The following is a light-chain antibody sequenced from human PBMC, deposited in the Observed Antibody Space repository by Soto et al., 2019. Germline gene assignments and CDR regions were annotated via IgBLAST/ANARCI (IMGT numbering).Light chain of an antibody. CDR1: QSIGRF. Sequence: DIQMTQSPSSLSASVGDRVTITCRASQSIGRFLNWHQQKPGKAPNVLINVASTLRSGVPSRFSGSGSGTDFNLTINSLQPEDFAAYYCQKYNSAPLTFGGGTKVDIK. V-gene: IGKV1-39*01. CDR2: VAS. J-gene: IGKJ4*01. CDR3: QKYNSAPLT.